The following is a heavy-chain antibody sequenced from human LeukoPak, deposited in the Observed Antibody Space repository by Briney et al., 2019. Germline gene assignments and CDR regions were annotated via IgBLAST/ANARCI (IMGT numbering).Heavy chain of an antibody. CDR2: IWYDGSNK. J-gene: IGHJ3*02. CDR1: GFTFSSYG. D-gene: IGHD5-18*01. CDR3: ARVREVVPADVRYSYGYHLDAFDI. V-gene: IGHV3-33*01. Sequence: PGGSLRLSCAASGFTFSSYGMHWVRQAPGKGLEWVAVIWYDGSNKYYADSVKGRFTISGDNSKNTLYLQMNSLRAEDTAVYYCARVREVVPADVRYSYGYHLDAFDIWGQGTMVTVSS.